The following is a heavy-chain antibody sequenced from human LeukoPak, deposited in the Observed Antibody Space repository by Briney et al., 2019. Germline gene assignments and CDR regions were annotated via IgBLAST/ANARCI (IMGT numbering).Heavy chain of an antibody. CDR2: LHSSGDT. CDR1: GLPVRSNY. J-gene: IGHJ4*02. V-gene: IGHV3-53*01. D-gene: IGHD5-12*01. Sequence: PGGSLRVSCVASGLPVRSNYMTWVRQAPGKGLEWVSVLHSSGDTYYADSVKGRFTISRDDSKNTLYLEMNSLRAEDTAVYYCARGKVYYYYDYWGQGTLVTVSS. CDR3: ARGKVYYYYDY.